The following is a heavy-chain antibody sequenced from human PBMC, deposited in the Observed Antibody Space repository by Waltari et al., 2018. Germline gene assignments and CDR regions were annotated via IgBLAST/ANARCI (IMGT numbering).Heavy chain of an antibody. CDR3: AIDSSLPYSSGWKVFDY. CDR1: GYTFTDYY. Sequence: EVQLVQSGAEVKKPGATVKISCKVSGYTFTDYYMHWVQQAPGKGLEWMGLVDPEDGETIYAEKFQGRVTITADTSTDTAYMELSSLRSEDTAVYYCAIDSSLPYSSGWKVFDYWGQGTLVTVSS. CDR2: VDPEDGET. V-gene: IGHV1-69-2*01. J-gene: IGHJ4*02. D-gene: IGHD6-19*01.